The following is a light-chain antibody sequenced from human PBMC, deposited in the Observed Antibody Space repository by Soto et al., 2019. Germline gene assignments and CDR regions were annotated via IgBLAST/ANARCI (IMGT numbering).Light chain of an antibody. CDR3: ASYAGTKLFV. V-gene: IGLV2-8*01. CDR1: SSDVGFYNF. CDR2: EVT. J-gene: IGLJ1*01. Sequence: QSALTQPPSASGSPGQSLTISCTGTSSDVGFYNFVSWYQQRPGTAPKLVIYEVTKRPSGVPDRFSGSKSGSTASLTVSGLQADDEADYYCASYAGTKLFVFGSGTKVTVL.